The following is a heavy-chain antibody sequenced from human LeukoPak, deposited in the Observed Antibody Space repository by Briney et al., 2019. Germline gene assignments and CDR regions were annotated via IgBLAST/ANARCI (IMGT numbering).Heavy chain of an antibody. CDR1: GFTFSNYW. CDR2: INQDGSEK. D-gene: IGHD1-26*01. V-gene: IGHV3-7*05. Sequence: GGSLRLSCVASGFTFSNYWMTWVRQAPGKGLEWVANINQDGSEKYYLDSVKGRFTLSRDNAENSLYLQMNSLRAEDTAVYYCAKDRGIVGATTFDYWGQGTLVTVSS. CDR3: AKDRGIVGATTFDY. J-gene: IGHJ4*02.